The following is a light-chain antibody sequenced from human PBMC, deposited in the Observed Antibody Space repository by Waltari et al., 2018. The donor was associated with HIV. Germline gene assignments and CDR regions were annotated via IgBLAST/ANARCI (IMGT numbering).Light chain of an antibody. Sequence: QSVLTQPPSVSGAPGQRVTISCTGSSSNIGAGYEVHWYQQLPGTGPKLLIYDIINRPSWVPDRFSGSKSGTSASLAITGLQAEDEADYYCQSYDSSLSGVLFGGGTKLTVL. CDR2: DII. CDR3: QSYDSSLSGVL. CDR1: SSNIGAGYE. V-gene: IGLV1-40*01. J-gene: IGLJ2*01.